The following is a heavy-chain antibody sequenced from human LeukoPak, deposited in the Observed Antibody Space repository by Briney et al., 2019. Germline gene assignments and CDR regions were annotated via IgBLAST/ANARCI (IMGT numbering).Heavy chain of an antibody. Sequence: HPGGSLRLSCAASGFTFSSYAMSWVRQAPGKGLEWVSYISSSGSIIYYADSVKGRFTVSRDNAKSSLFLQMNSLRAEDTAVYYCASTKYDSSGYYYVPSFDYWGQGTLVTVSS. CDR2: ISSSGSII. J-gene: IGHJ4*02. CDR1: GFTFSSYA. CDR3: ASTKYDSSGYYYVPSFDY. D-gene: IGHD3-22*01. V-gene: IGHV3-48*04.